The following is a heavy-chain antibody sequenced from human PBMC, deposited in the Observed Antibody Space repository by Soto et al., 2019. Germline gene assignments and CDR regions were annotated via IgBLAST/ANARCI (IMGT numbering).Heavy chain of an antibody. CDR1: GFTFSNHW. CDR2: IKQDGSEK. V-gene: IGHV3-7*04. D-gene: IGHD1-20*01. J-gene: IGHJ4*02. CDR3: AMDWYMDY. Sequence: VQLVESGGGLVQPGESLRLYCAASGFTFSNHWINWVRQTQGRGLEWLAVIKQDGSEKYYVDSVKGRFTVSRDNAMNSAYLQMNSLRVDDTAVYYCAMDWYMDYWGQGTLVTVSS.